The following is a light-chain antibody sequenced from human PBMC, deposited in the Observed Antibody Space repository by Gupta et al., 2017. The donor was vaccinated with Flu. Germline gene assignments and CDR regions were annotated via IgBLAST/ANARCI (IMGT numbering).Light chain of an antibody. Sequence: RAASISCRSSQSLVYSDGNTYLNWFQQKPGHSPRRLIYKISKRDSGVPDRFSGSGSGTDFTLRIARVEAEDVGTYFCMQGKHWPPTFGQGTKVEIK. CDR2: KIS. J-gene: IGKJ1*01. V-gene: IGKV2-30*01. CDR3: MQGKHWPPT. CDR1: QSLVYSDGNTY.